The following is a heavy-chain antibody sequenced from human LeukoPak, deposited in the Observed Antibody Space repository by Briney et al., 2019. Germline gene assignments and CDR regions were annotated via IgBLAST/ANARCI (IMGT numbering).Heavy chain of an antibody. D-gene: IGHD3-10*02. CDR3: AELGITMIGGV. CDR2: VSSSGSTI. V-gene: IGHV3-48*03. CDR1: GFTFSSYE. Sequence: GGSLRLSCAASGFTFSSYEMNWVRQAPGKGLEWVSYVSSSGSTIYYADSVKGRCTISRDNAKNSLYLQMNSLRAEDTAVYYCAELGITMIGGVWGKGTTVTISS. J-gene: IGHJ6*04.